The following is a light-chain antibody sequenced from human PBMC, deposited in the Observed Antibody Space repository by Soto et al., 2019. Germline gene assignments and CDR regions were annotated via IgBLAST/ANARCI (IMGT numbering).Light chain of an antibody. CDR3: SSYTSIITVI. CDR2: EVS. Sequence: QSVLTQPASVSGSPGQSITISCTGTSSDVGAYNYVSWYQQHPGKAPKLMIYEVSNRPSGVSNRFSGSKSGNTASLTISGLQGEDEADYYCSSYTSIITVIFGGGTKVTVL. J-gene: IGLJ2*01. CDR1: SSDVGAYNY. V-gene: IGLV2-14*01.